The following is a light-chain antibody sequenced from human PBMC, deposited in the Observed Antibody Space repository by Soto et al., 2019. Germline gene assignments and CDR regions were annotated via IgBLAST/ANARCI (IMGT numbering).Light chain of an antibody. CDR3: AAWDDSLSGQV. J-gene: IGLJ2*01. CDR1: TSNIGINY. Sequence: QSVLTQPPSASGTPGQRITISCSGSTSNIGINYVFWYQHLPGTAPKLLIYRSNQRASGVPDRFSASKPGTSASLAISGLRSEDEADYYCAAWDDSLSGQVFGGGTQLTVL. V-gene: IGLV1-47*01. CDR2: RSN.